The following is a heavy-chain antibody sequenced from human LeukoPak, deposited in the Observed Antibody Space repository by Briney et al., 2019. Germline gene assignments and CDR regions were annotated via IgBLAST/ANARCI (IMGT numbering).Heavy chain of an antibody. CDR3: ARGGIGNVVVPAAIYTGYSSSWYGQPFDY. V-gene: IGHV3-30*14. D-gene: IGHD2-2*01. CDR1: GFTFSSYA. Sequence: PGGSLRLSCAASGFTFSSYAMHWVRQAPGKGLEWVAVISYDGSNKYYADSVKGRFTISRDNSKNTLYLQMNSLRAEDTAVYYCARGGIGNVVVPAAIYTGYSSSWYGQPFDYWGQGTLVTVSS. J-gene: IGHJ4*02. CDR2: ISYDGSNK.